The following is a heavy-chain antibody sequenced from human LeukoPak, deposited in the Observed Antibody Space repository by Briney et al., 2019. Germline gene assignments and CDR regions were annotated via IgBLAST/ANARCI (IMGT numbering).Heavy chain of an antibody. J-gene: IGHJ3*02. CDR2: IKEDGSEK. Sequence: PGGSLRLSCAASGFTFNYYWKRWVRQAPGKGLEWVATIKEDGSEKYYVDSVRGRFTVSIDNAKNSLYLQMNSLRAEDTAVYYCAREGPVDAFDIWGQGTMVTVSS. V-gene: IGHV3-7*01. CDR3: AREGPVDAFDI. CDR1: GFTFNYYW.